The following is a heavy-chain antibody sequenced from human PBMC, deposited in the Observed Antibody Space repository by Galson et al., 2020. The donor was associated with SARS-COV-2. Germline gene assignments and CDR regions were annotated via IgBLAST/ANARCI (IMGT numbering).Heavy chain of an antibody. J-gene: IGHJ6*03. CDR1: GDSIPSHY. CDR2: IYYSGSP. D-gene: IGHD3-3*01. Sequence: SETLSLTCSVSGDSIPSHYWSWIRQPPGNGLEWIGYIYYSGSPIYNPSLKSRVTISLDTSKNQFSLKLSSVTAADTAVYYSARTYYDFWSGSHYYYMDVWGKGTTVSVSS. CDR3: ARTYYDFWSGSHYYYMDV. V-gene: IGHV4-59*11.